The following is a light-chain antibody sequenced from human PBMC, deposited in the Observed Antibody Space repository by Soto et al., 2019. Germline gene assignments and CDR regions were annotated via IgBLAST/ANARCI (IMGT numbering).Light chain of an antibody. V-gene: IGKV3-20*01. Sequence: IVFSQSPGTLSLSPGERATLSCRASQSVSSAFLAWYQQKPGQAPRLLIYGASSRATGIPDRFSGSGSGTDFTLTISRLVHEDFAVYFCQQYGTSPRTFGQGTKVDI. J-gene: IGKJ1*01. CDR3: QQYGTSPRT. CDR1: QSVSSAF. CDR2: GAS.